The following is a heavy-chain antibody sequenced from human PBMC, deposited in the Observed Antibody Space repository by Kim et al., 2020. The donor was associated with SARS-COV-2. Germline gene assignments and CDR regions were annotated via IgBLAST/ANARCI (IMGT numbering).Heavy chain of an antibody. CDR3: ALDKYYDFWSGSPFYGA. Sequence: SETLSLTCTVSGGSISSYYWSWIRQPAGKGLEWIGRIYTSGSTNYNPSLKSRVTMSVDTSKNQFSLKLSSATAADTAVYYCALDKYYDFWSGSPFYGAWGQGTLVTVSS. J-gene: IGHJ5*02. CDR2: IYTSGST. CDR1: GGSISSYY. D-gene: IGHD3-3*01. V-gene: IGHV4-4*07.